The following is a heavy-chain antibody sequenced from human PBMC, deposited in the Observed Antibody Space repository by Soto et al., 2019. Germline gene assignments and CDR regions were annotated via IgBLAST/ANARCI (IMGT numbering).Heavy chain of an antibody. J-gene: IGHJ5*02. D-gene: IGHD3-3*01. CDR1: GGSISSGDYS. V-gene: IGHV4-30-4*01. CDR3: ARGVTVFGLVSRFWFDP. Sequence: PSETLSLTCTVSGGSISSGDYSWSWVRQSPGKGLEWIGHIYNSGITYYNPSLKSRVVISIDTSRNQFSLRLNSLTAADRAVYFCARGVTVFGLVSRFWFDPWG. CDR2: IYNSGIT.